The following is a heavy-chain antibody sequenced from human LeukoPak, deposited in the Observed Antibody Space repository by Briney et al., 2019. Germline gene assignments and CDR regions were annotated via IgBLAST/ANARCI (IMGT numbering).Heavy chain of an antibody. D-gene: IGHD3-3*01. Sequence: PGGSLRLSCAASGFTFSSYAMSWVRQAPGKGLEWVSAISGSGGSTYYADSVKGRFTISRDNSKNTLYLQMNSLRAEDKAVYYCAKEPFLEWLPPLFDYWGQGTLVTVSS. CDR1: GFTFSSYA. CDR2: ISGSGGST. V-gene: IGHV3-23*01. CDR3: AKEPFLEWLPPLFDY. J-gene: IGHJ4*02.